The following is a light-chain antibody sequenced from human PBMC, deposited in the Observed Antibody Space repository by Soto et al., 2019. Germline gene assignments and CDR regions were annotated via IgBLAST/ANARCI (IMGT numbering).Light chain of an antibody. CDR2: YGS. CDR3: QQRGSWPIT. V-gene: IGKV3-11*01. J-gene: IGKJ4*01. CDR1: QSVSIY. Sequence: DIVLTQSPDTLSLSPGERATLSCRASQSVSIYLAWYQQKPGQAPRLLIFYGSNRATGIPARFSGSGSGTDFTLTISSLEPEDFALYYCQQRGSWPITFGGGTKVEIK.